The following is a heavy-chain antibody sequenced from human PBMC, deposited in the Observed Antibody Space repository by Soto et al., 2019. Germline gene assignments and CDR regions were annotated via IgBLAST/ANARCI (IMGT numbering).Heavy chain of an antibody. D-gene: IGHD5-18*01. CDR2: ISSSSSYI. Sequence: GSLRLSCAASGFTFSSYSMNWVRQAPGKGLEWVSSISSSSSYIYYADSVKGRFTISRDNAKNSLYLQMNSLRAEDTAVYYCARDGSANGKYYYYGMDVWDQGTTVTVSS. CDR1: GFTFSSYS. J-gene: IGHJ6*02. CDR3: ARDGSANGKYYYYGMDV. V-gene: IGHV3-21*01.